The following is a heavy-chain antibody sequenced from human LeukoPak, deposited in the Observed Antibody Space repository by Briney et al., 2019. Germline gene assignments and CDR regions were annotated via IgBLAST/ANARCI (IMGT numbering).Heavy chain of an antibody. V-gene: IGHV4-34*01. CDR1: GGSFSGYY. CDR2: INHSGST. J-gene: IGHJ6*02. D-gene: IGHD2-2*01. Sequence: PSETLSLTCAVYGGSFSGYYWSWIRQPPGKGLEWIGEINHSGSTNYNPSLKSRVTISVDTSKNQFSLKLSSVTAADTAVHYCARLLRGDIVVVPAAPRTYGMDVWGQGTTVTVSS. CDR3: ARLLRGDIVVVPAAPRTYGMDV.